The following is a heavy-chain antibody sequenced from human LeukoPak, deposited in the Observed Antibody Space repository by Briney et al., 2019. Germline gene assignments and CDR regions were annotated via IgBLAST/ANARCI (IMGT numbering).Heavy chain of an antibody. Sequence: ASVKVSCKASGYTFTGYYMHWVRQAPGQGLEWMGWINPNSGGTNYAQKFQGRVTMTRDTCISTAYMELSRLRSDDTAVYYCARATKTDILTGPLLAYWGQGTLVTVSS. V-gene: IGHV1-2*02. D-gene: IGHD3-9*01. CDR1: GYTFTGYY. CDR3: ARATKTDILTGPLLAY. J-gene: IGHJ4*02. CDR2: INPNSGGT.